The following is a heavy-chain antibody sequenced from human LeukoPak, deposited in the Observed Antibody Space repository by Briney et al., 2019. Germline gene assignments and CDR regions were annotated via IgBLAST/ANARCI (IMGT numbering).Heavy chain of an antibody. CDR1: GGSISSGGYY. V-gene: IGHV4-30-2*01. J-gene: IGHJ4*02. Sequence: SQTLSLTCTVSGGSISSGGYYWSWIRQPPGKGLEWIGYIYHSGSTYYNPSLKSRVTISVDRSKNQFSLKLSSVTAADTAVYYCARHVHYYDSSGYSPIDYWGQGTLVTVSS. CDR2: IYHSGST. D-gene: IGHD3-22*01. CDR3: ARHVHYYDSSGYSPIDY.